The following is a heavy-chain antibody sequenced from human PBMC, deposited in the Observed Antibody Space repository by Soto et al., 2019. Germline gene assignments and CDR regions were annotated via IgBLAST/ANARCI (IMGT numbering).Heavy chain of an antibody. CDR2: TYYRSKWYN. CDR1: GDSVSSNSAA. J-gene: IGHJ6*02. CDR3: ARENAQWLAHYYYYGMDV. D-gene: IGHD6-19*01. Sequence: SQTLSLTCVISGDSVSSNSAAWNWIRQSPSRGLEWLGRTYYRSKWYNDYAVSVKSRITINPDTSKNQFSLQLNSVTPEDTAVYYCARENAQWLAHYYYYGMDVWGQGTTVTVSS. V-gene: IGHV6-1*01.